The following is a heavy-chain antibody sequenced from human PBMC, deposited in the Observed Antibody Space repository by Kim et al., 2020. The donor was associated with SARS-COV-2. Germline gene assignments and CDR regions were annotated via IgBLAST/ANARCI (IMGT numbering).Heavy chain of an antibody. CDR1: GGSISSYY. D-gene: IGHD4-17*01. J-gene: IGHJ4*02. CDR2: IYYSGST. Sequence: SETLSLTCTVSGGSISSYYWSWIRQPPGKGLEWIGYIYYSGSTNYNPSLKSRVTISVDTSKNQFSLKLSSVTAADTAVYYCARHGKYGDYLFPFDYWGQGTLVTVSS. V-gene: IGHV4-59*08. CDR3: ARHGKYGDYLFPFDY.